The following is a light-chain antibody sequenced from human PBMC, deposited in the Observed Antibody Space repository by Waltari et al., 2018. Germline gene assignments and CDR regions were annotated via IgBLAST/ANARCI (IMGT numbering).Light chain of an antibody. Sequence: DIVMTQSPLSLPVTPGEPASISCRSSQSLLHSNGYNSLDWYLQKPGQSPQLPIYLGSNRASGVPDRFSGSGSGTDFTLKISRVEAEDVGVYYCMQALQTPKFGQGTKVEIK. CDR1: QSLLHSNGYNS. V-gene: IGKV2-28*01. CDR2: LGS. CDR3: MQALQTPK. J-gene: IGKJ1*01.